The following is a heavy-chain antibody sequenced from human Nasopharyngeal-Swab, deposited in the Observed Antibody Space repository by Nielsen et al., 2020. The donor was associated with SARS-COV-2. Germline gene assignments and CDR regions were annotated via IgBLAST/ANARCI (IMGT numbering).Heavy chain of an antibody. CDR1: GFIFSNYA. CDR3: ADPPFSEY. J-gene: IGHJ4*02. Sequence: GGSLRLSCAASGFIFSNYAMSWVRQAPGKGLEWVSTINNRGDDTHYVDSVRGRFTVSRDNSKNALYLQMNSLRADDTAVYYCADPPFSEYWGQGTLVTVSS. V-gene: IGHV3-23*01. CDR2: INNRGDDT.